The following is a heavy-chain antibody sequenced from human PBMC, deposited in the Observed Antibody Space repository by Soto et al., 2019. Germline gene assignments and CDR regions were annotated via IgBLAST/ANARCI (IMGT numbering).Heavy chain of an antibody. Sequence: QVQLQQWGAGLLKPSETLSLTCAVYGGSFSGYYWSWIRQPPGKGLEWIGEINHSGSTNYNPSPKSRVTRTVDTSKNRCSLKLSSVTAADTAVYYCARGQVAARPGRWFDPWGQGTLVTVSS. V-gene: IGHV4-34*01. J-gene: IGHJ5*02. CDR1: GGSFSGYY. CDR2: INHSGST. CDR3: ARGQVAARPGRWFDP. D-gene: IGHD6-6*01.